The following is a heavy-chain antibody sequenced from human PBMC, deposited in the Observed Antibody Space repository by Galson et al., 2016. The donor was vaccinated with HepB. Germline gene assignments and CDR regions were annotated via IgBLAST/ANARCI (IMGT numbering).Heavy chain of an antibody. J-gene: IGHJ6*04. Sequence: SVKVSCKASGYTFINYDINWVRQATGQGLEWMGWMNPNSGNTGYAQKFQGRVTMTRNSSISTAYMELSSLRSEDTAKYFCARGRLKRTYYYGMDVWGKGTTVTVSS. CDR3: ARGRLKRTYYYGMDV. V-gene: IGHV1-8*01. CDR1: GYTFINYD. CDR2: MNPNSGNT. D-gene: IGHD4/OR15-4a*01.